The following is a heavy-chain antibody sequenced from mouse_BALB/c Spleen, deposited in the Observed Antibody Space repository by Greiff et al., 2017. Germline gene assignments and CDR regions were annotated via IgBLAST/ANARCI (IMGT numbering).Heavy chain of an antibody. V-gene: IGHV3-2*02. CDR2: ISYSGST. CDR3: ARGIYYGYDWYFDV. Sequence: EVKLVESGPGLVKPSQSLSLTCTVTGYSITSDYAWNWIRQFPGNKLEWMGYISYSGSTSYNPSLKSRISITRDTSKNQFFLQLNSVTTEDTATYYCARGIYYGYDWYFDVWGAGTTVTVSS. CDR1: GYSITSDYA. J-gene: IGHJ1*01. D-gene: IGHD2-2*01.